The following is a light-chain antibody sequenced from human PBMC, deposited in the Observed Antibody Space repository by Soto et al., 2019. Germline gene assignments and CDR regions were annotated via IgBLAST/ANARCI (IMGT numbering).Light chain of an antibody. Sequence: QSVLTQSPSASASLGASVKLTCTLSSGHSSYAIAWHQQQPEKGPRYLMKLNSDGSHSKGDGIPDRFSGSSSGAERYLTISSLQSEDEADYYCSSYTSRITLVFGTGTKLTVL. CDR3: SSYTSRITLV. CDR2: LNSDGSH. J-gene: IGLJ1*01. CDR1: SGHSSYA. V-gene: IGLV4-69*01.